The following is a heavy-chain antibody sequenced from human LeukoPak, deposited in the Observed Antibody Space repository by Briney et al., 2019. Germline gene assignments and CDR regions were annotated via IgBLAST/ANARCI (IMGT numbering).Heavy chain of an antibody. D-gene: IGHD3-22*01. Sequence: GASVKVSCKASGGTFSSYAISWVRQAPGQGLEWMGRIIPIFGTANYAQKFQGRVTITTDESTGTAYMERTSLRSEDTAVYYCARVYYYDSSGSYYFDYWGQGTLVTVPS. CDR1: GGTFSSYA. J-gene: IGHJ4*02. CDR2: IIPIFGTA. CDR3: ARVYYYDSSGSYYFDY. V-gene: IGHV1-69*05.